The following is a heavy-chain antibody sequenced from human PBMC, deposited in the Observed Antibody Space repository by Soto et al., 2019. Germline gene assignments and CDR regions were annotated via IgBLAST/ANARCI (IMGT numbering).Heavy chain of an antibody. CDR1: GYTFTGYY. CDR3: ARGPYYYDSSGYLDFDY. CDR2: INPNSGGT. V-gene: IGHV1-2*02. D-gene: IGHD3-22*01. Sequence: ASVKVSCKASGYTFTGYYMHWVRQAPGQGLEWMGWINPNSGGTNYAQKFQGRVTMTRDTPISTAYMELSRLRSDDTAVYYCARGPYYYDSSGYLDFDYWGQGTLVTVSS. J-gene: IGHJ4*02.